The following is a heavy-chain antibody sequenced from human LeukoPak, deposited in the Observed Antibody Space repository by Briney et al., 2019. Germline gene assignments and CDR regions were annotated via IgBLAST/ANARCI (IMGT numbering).Heavy chain of an antibody. Sequence: PGGSLRLSCSASGFTFSSYAMSWVRQAPGKGLEWVSGISGSGGSTFYADFVQGRLTISRDISKNTLYLQMNSLRAEDTAVYYCAKCSTSAYTTGWCNWIDPWGQGTLVTVSS. CDR3: AKCSTSAYTTGWCNWIDP. CDR1: GFTFSSYA. D-gene: IGHD6-19*01. J-gene: IGHJ5*02. CDR2: ISGSGGST. V-gene: IGHV3-23*01.